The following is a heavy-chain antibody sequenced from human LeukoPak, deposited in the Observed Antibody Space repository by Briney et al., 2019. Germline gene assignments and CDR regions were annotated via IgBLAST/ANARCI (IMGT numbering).Heavy chain of an antibody. V-gene: IGHV2-70*04. CDR2: IDWDDDK. J-gene: IGHJ4*02. Sequence: SGPALVKPTQTRTLTCTFSGFSLSTSGMRVSWIRQPPGKALEWLARIDWDDDKFYSTSLKTRLTISKDTSKNQVVLTMTNMDPVDTATYYCARNDYYGLGMEYWGQGTLVTVSS. CDR1: GFSLSTSGMR. D-gene: IGHD3-10*01. CDR3: ARNDYYGLGMEY.